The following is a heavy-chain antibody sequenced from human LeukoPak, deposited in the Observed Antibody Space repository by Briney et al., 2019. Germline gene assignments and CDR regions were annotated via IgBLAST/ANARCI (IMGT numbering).Heavy chain of an antibody. CDR1: GGSISSYY. J-gene: IGHJ4*02. Sequence: SETLSLTCTVSGGSISSYYWSWIRQPPGKGLEWIGYIYYSGSTNYNPSLKSRATISVDTSKNQFSPKLSSVTAADTAVYYCARYTSSGWSRYYFDYWGQGTLVTVSS. V-gene: IGHV4-59*08. CDR3: ARYTSSGWSRYYFDY. CDR2: IYYSGST. D-gene: IGHD6-19*01.